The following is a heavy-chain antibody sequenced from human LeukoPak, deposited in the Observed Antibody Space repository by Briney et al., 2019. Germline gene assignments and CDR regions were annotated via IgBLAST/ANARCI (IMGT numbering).Heavy chain of an antibody. Sequence: PGESLRLFCAASGFTFSASGMHWVRQTPGKGLEWVTFIRYDGGHTYYTDSVKGRFTVSRDNSENTLYLQMNSLRAEDTAVYYCAKDKGSYYDPMYYFDYWGQGTLVTVSS. CDR3: AKDKGSYYDPMYYFDY. V-gene: IGHV3-30*02. CDR2: IRYDGGHT. J-gene: IGHJ4*02. D-gene: IGHD3-22*01. CDR1: GFTFSASG.